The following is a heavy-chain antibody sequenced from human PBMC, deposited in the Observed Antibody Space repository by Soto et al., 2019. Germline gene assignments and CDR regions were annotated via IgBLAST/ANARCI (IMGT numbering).Heavy chain of an antibody. CDR2: INHSGST. J-gene: IGHJ4*02. D-gene: IGHD5-18*01. CDR1: GGSFSGYY. Sequence: PSETLSLTCAVYGGSFSGYYWSWIRQPPGKGLEWIGEINHSGSTNYNPSLKTRVTISVDTYKNQFSLKLSSVTAADTAVYYCARGRNHRGYSYGLQGGDYWGQGTLVTVSS. V-gene: IGHV4-34*01. CDR3: ARGRNHRGYSYGLQGGDY.